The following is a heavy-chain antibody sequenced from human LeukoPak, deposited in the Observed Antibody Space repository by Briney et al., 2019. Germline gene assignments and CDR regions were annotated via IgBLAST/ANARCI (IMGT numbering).Heavy chain of an antibody. J-gene: IGHJ1*01. CDR1: GGSISSYY. D-gene: IGHD1-26*01. CDR2: IYYSGST. V-gene: IGHV4-59*01. Sequence: SETLSLTCTVSGGSISSYYWSWIRQPPGKGLEWIGYIYYSGSTNYNPSLKSRVTISVDTSKNQFSLKLSSVTAADTAVYYCARLPIMVGAPRHFQDWGQGTLVIVSS. CDR3: ARLPIMVGAPRHFQD.